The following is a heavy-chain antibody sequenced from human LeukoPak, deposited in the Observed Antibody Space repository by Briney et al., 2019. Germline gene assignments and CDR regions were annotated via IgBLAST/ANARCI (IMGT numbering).Heavy chain of an antibody. CDR2: IYHSGST. J-gene: IGHJ4*02. V-gene: IGHV4-4*02. CDR1: GGSISSSNW. Sequence: SGTLSLTCAVSGGSISSSNWWSWVRQPPGKGLEWIGEIYHSGSTNYNPSLKSRVTISVDKSKNQFSLKLSSVTAADTAVHYCARGKYYDSSGYYDYWGQGTLVTVSS. CDR3: ARGKYYDSSGYYDY. D-gene: IGHD3-22*01.